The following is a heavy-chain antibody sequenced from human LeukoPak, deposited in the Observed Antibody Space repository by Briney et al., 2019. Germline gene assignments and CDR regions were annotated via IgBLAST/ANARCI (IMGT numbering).Heavy chain of an antibody. V-gene: IGHV4-34*01. D-gene: IGHD3-3*01. J-gene: IGHJ5*02. CDR2: INHSGST. CDR3: ARANYDFWSGRGWFDP. CDR1: GGSFSGYY. Sequence: PSETLSLTCAVYGGSFSGYYWSWLRQPPGKGLEWIGEINHSGSTNYNPSLKSRVTISVDTSKNQFFLKLSSVTAADTAVYYCARANYDFWSGRGWFDPWGQGTLVTVSS.